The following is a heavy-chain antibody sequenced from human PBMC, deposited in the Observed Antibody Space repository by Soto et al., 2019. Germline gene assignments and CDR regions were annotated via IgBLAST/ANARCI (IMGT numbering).Heavy chain of an antibody. CDR1: GFTFSSYG. J-gene: IGHJ4*02. Sequence: QVQLVESGGGVVQPGRSLRLSCAASGFTFSSYGMHWVRQAPGKGLEWVAVISYDGSNKYYADSVKGRFTISRDNSKNTLYLQMNSLRAEDTAVYYCAKDSGELRGIAFDYRGQGTLVTVSS. CDR2: ISYDGSNK. CDR3: AKDSGELRGIAFDY. V-gene: IGHV3-30*18. D-gene: IGHD1-7*01.